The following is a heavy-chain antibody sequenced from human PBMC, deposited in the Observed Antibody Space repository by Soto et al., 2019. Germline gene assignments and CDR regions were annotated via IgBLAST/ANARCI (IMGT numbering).Heavy chain of an antibody. Sequence: GGSLRLSCAASGFTFSSYSMNWVRQAPGKGLEWVSSISSSSSYIYYADSVKGRFTISTDNSKNSLYLQMNSLRAEDTAVYYCARDLLGYCSSTSCETLGWFDPWGQGTLVTVSS. CDR1: GFTFSSYS. CDR2: ISSSSSYI. D-gene: IGHD2-2*01. CDR3: ARDLLGYCSSTSCETLGWFDP. J-gene: IGHJ5*02. V-gene: IGHV3-21*01.